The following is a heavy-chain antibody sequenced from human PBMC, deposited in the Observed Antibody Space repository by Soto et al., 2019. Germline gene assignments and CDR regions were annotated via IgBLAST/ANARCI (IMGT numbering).Heavy chain of an antibody. D-gene: IGHD2-2*01. Sequence: SETLSLTCAVSGYSISSGYYWGWIRQPPGKGLEWIGSIYHSGSTYYNPSLKSRVTISVDTSKNQFSLKLSSVTAADTAGYYCASIPAAMLGSHYFDYWGQGTLVTVSS. CDR1: GYSISSGYY. CDR2: IYHSGST. CDR3: ASIPAAMLGSHYFDY. V-gene: IGHV4-38-2*01. J-gene: IGHJ4*02.